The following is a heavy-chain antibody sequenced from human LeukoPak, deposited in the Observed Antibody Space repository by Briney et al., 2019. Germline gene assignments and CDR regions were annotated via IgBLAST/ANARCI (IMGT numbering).Heavy chain of an antibody. Sequence: GSSVKVSCKASGGTFSSYAISWVRQAPGQGLEWMGWISAYNGNTNYAQKLQGRVTMTTDTSTSTVYMELWSLRSDDTAVYYCARGPRGAAGTYYYYYGMDVWGQGTTVTVSS. D-gene: IGHD1/OR15-1a*01. CDR3: ARGPRGAAGTYYYYYGMDV. CDR1: GGTFSSYA. V-gene: IGHV1-18*01. CDR2: ISAYNGNT. J-gene: IGHJ6*02.